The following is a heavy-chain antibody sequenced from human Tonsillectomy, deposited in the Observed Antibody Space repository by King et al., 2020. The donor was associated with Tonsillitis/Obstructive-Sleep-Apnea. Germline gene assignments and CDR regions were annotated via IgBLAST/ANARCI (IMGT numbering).Heavy chain of an antibody. CDR2: INQDGSEK. CDR1: GFTLRSHW. D-gene: IGHD6-13*01. CDR3: ARLDDATAGHDAFAV. V-gene: IGHV3-7*04. J-gene: IGHJ3*01. Sequence: QLVQSGGGLVQPGGTLRLSCAVSGFTLRSHWMSWVRQAPGKGLEWVANINQDGSEKYYVDSVKGRFTISRDNAENSVNLHMNSLRAEDTAVYYCARLDDATAGHDAFAVWSHSTMVTVSS.